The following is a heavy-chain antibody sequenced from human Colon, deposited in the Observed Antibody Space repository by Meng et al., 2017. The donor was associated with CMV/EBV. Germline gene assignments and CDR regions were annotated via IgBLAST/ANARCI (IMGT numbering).Heavy chain of an antibody. D-gene: IGHD3-10*01. CDR2: MNPTSGNT. V-gene: IGHV1-8*01. CDR1: ASPFTSSV. J-gene: IGHJ5*02. CDR3: TRGRGSTHKANWFDP. Sequence: ASPFTSSVVDWVRRATRQELEWVGWMNPTSGNTAYAPKFQGRLTMTRNTSIHTAYMDLSSLRSVDTAIYYCTRGRGSTHKANWFDPWGQGTLVTVSS.